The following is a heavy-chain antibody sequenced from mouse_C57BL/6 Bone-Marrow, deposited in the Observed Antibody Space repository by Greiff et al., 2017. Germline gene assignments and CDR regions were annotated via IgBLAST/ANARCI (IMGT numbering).Heavy chain of an antibody. CDR3: ARGDDHFDY. Sequence: EVMLVESGGDLVKPGGSLKLSCAASGFTFSSYGMSWVRQTPDKRLEWVATISSGGSYTYYPDSVKGRFTISRDNAKNTLYLQMSSLKSEDTAMYYCARGDDHFDYWGQGTTLTVSS. J-gene: IGHJ2*01. CDR2: ISSGGSYT. V-gene: IGHV5-6*01. CDR1: GFTFSSYG. D-gene: IGHD2-12*01.